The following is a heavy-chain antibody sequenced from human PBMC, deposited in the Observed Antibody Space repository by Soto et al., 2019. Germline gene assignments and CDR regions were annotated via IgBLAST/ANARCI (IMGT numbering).Heavy chain of an antibody. CDR2: MYYGGRT. J-gene: IGHJ5*02. D-gene: IGHD2-15*01. CDR3: ARGTPSPLIVRSSRGPWFDP. Sequence: SVTLSLTWTVACGSISSFYWRRISQPPGKGLEWIGYMYYGGRTNYNPSLKSRVTISVDTSKMQVSLKLSSVTAADTAVYFCARGTPSPLIVRSSRGPWFDPRGQGTLVTVSS. V-gene: IGHV4-59*08. CDR1: CGSISSFY.